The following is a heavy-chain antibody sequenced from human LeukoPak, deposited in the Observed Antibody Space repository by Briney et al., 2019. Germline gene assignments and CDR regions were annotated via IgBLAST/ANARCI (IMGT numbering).Heavy chain of an antibody. D-gene: IGHD2-21*02. Sequence: GASVKVSCKVSGYTLTELSMHWVRQAPGKGLVWMGGFDPEDGETIYAQKFQGRVTMTEDTSTDTAYMELSSLRSEDTAVYYCATPGGVVTAILQHWGQGTLVTVSS. V-gene: IGHV1-24*01. CDR1: GYTLTELS. CDR2: FDPEDGET. J-gene: IGHJ1*01. CDR3: ATPGGVVTAILQH.